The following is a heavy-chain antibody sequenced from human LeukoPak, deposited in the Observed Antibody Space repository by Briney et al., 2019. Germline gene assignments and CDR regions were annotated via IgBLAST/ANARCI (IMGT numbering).Heavy chain of an antibody. D-gene: IGHD3-16*02. CDR3: ARSTSFRDYFDY. CDR1: GATFSSYA. CDR2: IIPIFGTA. V-gene: IGHV1-69*06. J-gene: IGHJ4*02. Sequence: GASVKVSCKASGATFSSYAISWVRQAPGQGLEWMGGIIPIFGTANYAQKFQGRVTITSDKSTSTAYMELSSLRAEDTAVYYCARSTSFRDYFDYWGQGTLVTVSS.